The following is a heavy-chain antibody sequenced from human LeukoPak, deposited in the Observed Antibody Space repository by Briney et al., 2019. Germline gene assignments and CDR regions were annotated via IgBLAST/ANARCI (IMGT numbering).Heavy chain of an antibody. CDR1: GFTFSSYS. CDR3: ARERRVAAAGWGVGYYYYMDV. V-gene: IGHV3-21*01. D-gene: IGHD6-13*01. Sequence: GGSLRLSCAASGFTFSSYSMNWVRQAPGKGLEWVSSISSSSSYIYYADSVKGRFTISRDNAKNSLYLQMNSLRAEDTAVYYCARERRVAAAGWGVGYYYYMDVWGKGTTVTISS. J-gene: IGHJ6*03. CDR2: ISSSSSYI.